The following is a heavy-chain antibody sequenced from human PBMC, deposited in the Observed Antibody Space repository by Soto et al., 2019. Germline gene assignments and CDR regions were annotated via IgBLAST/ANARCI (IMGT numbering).Heavy chain of an antibody. CDR1: GGSISSCSYY. CDR3: ARHRARNWFDP. CDR2: IYYSGST. D-gene: IGHD6-6*01. V-gene: IGHV4-39*01. Sequence: PSETLSLTFIVSGGSISSCSYYWGWIRQPPGKGLEWIGSIYYSGSTYYNPSLKSRVTISVDTSKNQFSLKLSSVTAADTAVFYCARHRARNWFDPWGQGTLVTVSS. J-gene: IGHJ5*02.